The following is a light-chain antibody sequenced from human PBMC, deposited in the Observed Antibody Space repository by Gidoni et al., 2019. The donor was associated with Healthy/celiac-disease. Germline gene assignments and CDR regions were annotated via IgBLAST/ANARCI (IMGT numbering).Light chain of an antibody. CDR1: QSISSW. Sequence: DILMTQSPATLSASVGDRVTITSRASQSISSWLAWYQQKPGKAPKLLIYKASSLESGVPSRFSGSGSGTEFTLTISSLQPDDFATYYCQQYNSYSGTFXQXTKVEIK. J-gene: IGKJ1*01. CDR2: KAS. CDR3: QQYNSYSGT. V-gene: IGKV1-5*03.